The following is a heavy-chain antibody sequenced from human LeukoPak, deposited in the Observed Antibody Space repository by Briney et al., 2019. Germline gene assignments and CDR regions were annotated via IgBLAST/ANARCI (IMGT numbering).Heavy chain of an antibody. D-gene: IGHD5-18*01. J-gene: IGHJ4*02. CDR2: VTNNGGRT. CDR3: AKERKRLWLGRYYFDY. CDR1: GFTFSTYP. Sequence: GGSLRLSCAASGFTFSTYPMTWVRQAPGKGLEWVSLVTNNGGRTFYADSVKGRFTISRDNSKDTLYLQMNSLRAEDTAVYYCAKERKRLWLGRYYFDYWGQGTLVTVSS. V-gene: IGHV3-23*01.